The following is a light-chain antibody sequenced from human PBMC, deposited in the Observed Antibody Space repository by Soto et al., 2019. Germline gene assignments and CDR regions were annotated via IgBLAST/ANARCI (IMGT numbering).Light chain of an antibody. CDR3: HQRSNWPPFT. CDR2: DAS. J-gene: IGKJ3*01. Sequence: EIVLTQSPATLSLSPGERATLSCRASQSVSSYLAWYQQKPGQAPRLLIYDASNRATGIPARFSGSGSGTDLTLTIISLEPEDFVVYYCHQRSNWPPFTFGPGTKVDIK. CDR1: QSVSSY. V-gene: IGKV3-11*01.